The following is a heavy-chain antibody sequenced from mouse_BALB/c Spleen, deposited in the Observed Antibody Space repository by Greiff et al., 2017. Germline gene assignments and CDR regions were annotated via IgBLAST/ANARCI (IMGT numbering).Heavy chain of an antibody. CDR3: ARSHYYGSSGEFDY. D-gene: IGHD1-1*01. CDR2: IYPGDGDT. V-gene: IGHV1-87*01. Sequence: QVQLQQSGAELARPGASVKLSCKASGYTFTSYWMQWVKQRPGQGLEWIGAIYPGDGDTRYTQKFKGKATLTADKSSSTAYMQLSSLASEDSAVYYCARSHYYGSSGEFDYWGQGTTLTVSS. CDR1: GYTFTSYW. J-gene: IGHJ2*01.